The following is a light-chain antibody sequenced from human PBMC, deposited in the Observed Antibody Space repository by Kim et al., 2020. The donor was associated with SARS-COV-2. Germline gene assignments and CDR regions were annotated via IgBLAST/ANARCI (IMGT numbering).Light chain of an antibody. Sequence: EIVLTQSPATLSLSPGERATLSCRASQSVSRSFAWYQQTPGQAPRLLIYDASKRATGIPARFSGSGSGTDFTLTISSLEPEDFAVYYCQQRSNWPLTFGGGTKVDIK. CDR2: DAS. CDR1: QSVSRS. CDR3: QQRSNWPLT. V-gene: IGKV3-11*01. J-gene: IGKJ4*01.